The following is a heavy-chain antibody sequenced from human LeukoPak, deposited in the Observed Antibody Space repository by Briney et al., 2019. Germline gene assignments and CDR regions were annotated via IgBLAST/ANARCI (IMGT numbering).Heavy chain of an antibody. CDR1: GFAFSSYE. D-gene: IGHD4-17*01. V-gene: IGHV3-48*03. CDR3: ARPYSTVTLLY. J-gene: IGHJ4*02. CDR2: ISSSGSTI. Sequence: GGSLRLSCAASGFAFSSYEMNWVRQAPGKGLEWVSYISSSGSTIFYADSVEGRFTISRDNAKNLLYLQMNSLRAEDTAVYYCARPYSTVTLLYWGQGTLVTVSS.